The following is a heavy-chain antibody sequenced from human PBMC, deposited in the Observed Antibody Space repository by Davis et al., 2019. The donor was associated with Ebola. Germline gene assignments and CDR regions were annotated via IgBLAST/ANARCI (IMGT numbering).Heavy chain of an antibody. CDR2: IKQDGSEK. D-gene: IGHD6-6*01. CDR1: GFTFSSYA. J-gene: IGHJ4*02. Sequence: PGGSLRLSCAASGFTFSSYAMSWVRQAPGKGLEWVANIKQDGSEKYYVDSVKGRFTISRDNAKNSLYLQMNSLRAEDTAVYYCARGFVSFDYWGQGTLITVSS. CDR3: ARGFVSFDY. V-gene: IGHV3-7*01.